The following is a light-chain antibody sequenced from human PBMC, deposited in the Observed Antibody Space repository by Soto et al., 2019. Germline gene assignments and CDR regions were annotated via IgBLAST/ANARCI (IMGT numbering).Light chain of an antibody. V-gene: IGLV2-8*01. J-gene: IGLJ1*01. Sequence: QSALTQPPSASGSPGQSVTISCSGTSSDVGGYNYVSWYQQHPGKAPKLIIYEVSKRPSGVPDRFSGSKSGSTASLTVSGVQHDDEDAYYCCSSVGGIPDVFGTGTQLTVL. CDR2: EVS. CDR3: CSSVGGIPDV. CDR1: SSDVGGYNY.